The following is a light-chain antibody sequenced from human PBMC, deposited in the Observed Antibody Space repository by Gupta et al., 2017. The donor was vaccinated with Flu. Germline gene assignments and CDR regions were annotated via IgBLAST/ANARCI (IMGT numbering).Light chain of an antibody. CDR3: QQDGSSPHT. CDR1: QSVSRNY. CDR2: GAS. J-gene: IGKJ2*01. Sequence: GTLASSPGEGAIIFCRASQSVSRNYLAWYQQKPGQAPRLLIYGASSRATGVPDRFSGSGSGTDFTLTISRLELEDFAAYYCQQDGSSPHTFGQGTKVEIK. V-gene: IGKV3-20*01.